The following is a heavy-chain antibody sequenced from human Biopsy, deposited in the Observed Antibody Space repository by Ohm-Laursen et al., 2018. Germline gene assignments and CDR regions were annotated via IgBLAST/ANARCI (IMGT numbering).Heavy chain of an antibody. J-gene: IGHJ4*02. V-gene: IGHV3-9*01. CDR1: GFPFTGFS. Sequence: SLRLSCAASGFPFTGFSMDWVRQVPGKGLEWVSGIKWNSGKIDYADSVKGRFTISRDNAKNSLYLHMNSLRTEDSAFYYCARDTGTMVRGVLYQWGQGTQVTVSS. CDR2: IKWNSGKI. CDR3: ARDTGTMVRGVLYQ. D-gene: IGHD3-10*01.